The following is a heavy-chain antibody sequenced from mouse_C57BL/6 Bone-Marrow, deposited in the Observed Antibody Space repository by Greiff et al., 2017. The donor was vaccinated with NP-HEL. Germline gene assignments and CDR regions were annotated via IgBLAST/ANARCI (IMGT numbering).Heavy chain of an antibody. J-gene: IGHJ2*01. V-gene: IGHV5-2*01. CDR3: ARHAPFTTVVNFDY. D-gene: IGHD1-1*01. CDR1: EYEFPSHD. CDR2: INSDGGST. Sequence: EVKLMESGGGLVQPGESLKLSCESNEYEFPSHDMSWVRKTPEKRLELVAAINSDGGSTYYPDTMERRFIISRDNTKKTLYLQMSSLRSEDTALYYCARHAPFTTVVNFDYWGQGTTLTVSS.